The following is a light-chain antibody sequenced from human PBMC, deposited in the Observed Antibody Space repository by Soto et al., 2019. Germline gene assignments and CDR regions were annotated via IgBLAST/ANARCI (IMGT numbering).Light chain of an antibody. CDR2: KAS. J-gene: IGKJ1*01. CDR1: QTISSW. CDR3: QHYNSYSEA. V-gene: IGKV1-5*03. Sequence: DIQMTQSPSTLSGSVGDRVTITCRASQTISSWLAWYQQKPGKAPKLLIYKASTLKSGAPSRFSGSGSGTEFTITISSLQPDDFATYYCQHYNSYSEAFGQGIKVELK.